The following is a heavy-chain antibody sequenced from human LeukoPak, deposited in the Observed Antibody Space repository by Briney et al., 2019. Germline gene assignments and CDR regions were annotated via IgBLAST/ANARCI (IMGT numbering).Heavy chain of an antibody. D-gene: IGHD3-22*01. V-gene: IGHV4-39*01. CDR2: IYYSGST. Sequence: PSETLSLTCTVSGGSISSSSCYWGWIRQPPGKGLEWIGSIYYSGSTYYNPSLKSRVTISVDTSKNQFSLKLSSVTAADTAVYYCSGCYYDSSGYYTLDYWGQGTLVTVSS. CDR1: GGSISSSSCY. CDR3: SGCYYDSSGYYTLDY. J-gene: IGHJ4*02.